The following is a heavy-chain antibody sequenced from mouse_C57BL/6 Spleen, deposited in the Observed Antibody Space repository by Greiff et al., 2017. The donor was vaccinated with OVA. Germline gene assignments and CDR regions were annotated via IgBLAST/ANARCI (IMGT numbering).Heavy chain of an antibody. V-gene: IGHV5-9*01. D-gene: IGHD1-1*01. CDR1: GFTFSSYT. J-gene: IGHJ4*01. CDR3: ARRNYYGSDAMDY. Sequence: EVKLMESGGGLVKPGGSLKLSCAASGFTFSSYTMSWVRQTPEKRLEWVATISGGGGNTYYPDSVKGRFTISRDNAKNTLYLQMSSLRSEDTALYYCARRNYYGSDAMDYWGQGTSVTVSS. CDR2: ISGGGGNT.